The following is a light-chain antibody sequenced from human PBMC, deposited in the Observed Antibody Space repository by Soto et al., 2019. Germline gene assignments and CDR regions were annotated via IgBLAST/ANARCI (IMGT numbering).Light chain of an antibody. V-gene: IGLV2-14*01. Sequence: QSVLTQPASVSGSPGQSITISCTGTSSDVGGYEFVSWYQQHPGKAPKLMIYEVSNRPSGVSNRFSGSKSGNTASLTISGLQAEVEADYYCSSFRSGSTLFGTGTKLTVL. CDR3: SSFRSGSTL. J-gene: IGLJ1*01. CDR2: EVS. CDR1: SSDVGGYEF.